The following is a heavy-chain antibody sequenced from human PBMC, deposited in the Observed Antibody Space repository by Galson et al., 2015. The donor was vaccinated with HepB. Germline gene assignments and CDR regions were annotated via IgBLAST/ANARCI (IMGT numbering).Heavy chain of an antibody. V-gene: IGHV1-3*01. Sequence: SVKVSCKASGYIFTNHGIHWVRQAPGQRLEWMGWISGHGHSTYSQKFQGRVTITRDTSASAAYMELSDLGPEDTAMYYCAREGGPWDFYYMDVWGKGTTVTVSS. CDR3: AREGGPWDFYYMDV. CDR2: ISGHGHS. J-gene: IGHJ6*03. CDR1: GYIFTNHG. D-gene: IGHD1-26*01.